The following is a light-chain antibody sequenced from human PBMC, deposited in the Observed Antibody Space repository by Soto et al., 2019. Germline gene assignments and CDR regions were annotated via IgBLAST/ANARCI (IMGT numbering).Light chain of an antibody. Sequence: EIVMTQSPATLSVSPGERATLSCRASQSVSSNLAWYQQKPGKAPRLLIYGASTRATGIPARFSGSGSGTEFTLTISSLQSADFAVYYCQQYNNWPHTFGQGTKVDI. CDR3: QQYNNWPHT. CDR2: GAS. J-gene: IGKJ1*01. CDR1: QSVSSN. V-gene: IGKV3-15*01.